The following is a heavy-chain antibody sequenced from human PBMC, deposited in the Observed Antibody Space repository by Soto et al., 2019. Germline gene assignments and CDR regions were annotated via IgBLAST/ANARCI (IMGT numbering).Heavy chain of an antibody. Sequence: SETLSLTCTVSGGSISSYYWSWIRQPPGKGLKWIGYSYYSGSTNYNPSLKSRVTISVDTSTKQFSLKLSSVTAADTAVYYCARANYFESSGPFDYWGPGTLVTVSS. CDR3: ARANYFESSGPFDY. CDR1: GGSISSYY. V-gene: IGHV4-59*12. D-gene: IGHD3-22*01. J-gene: IGHJ4*02. CDR2: SYYSGST.